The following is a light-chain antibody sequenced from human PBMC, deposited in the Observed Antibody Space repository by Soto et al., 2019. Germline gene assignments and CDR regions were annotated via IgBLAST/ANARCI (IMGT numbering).Light chain of an antibody. CDR3: QQYYTYPYT. J-gene: IGKJ2*01. CDR2: QAS. Sequence: DIQMTQSPSTLSSSVGDRVTITCRASHSISVWLAWYQQKPGKAPKLLIYQASTLESGVPSRFSGRGSGTDFTLTISGLQPDDFATYYCQQYYTYPYTFGQGTKQEIK. CDR1: HSISVW. V-gene: IGKV1-5*03.